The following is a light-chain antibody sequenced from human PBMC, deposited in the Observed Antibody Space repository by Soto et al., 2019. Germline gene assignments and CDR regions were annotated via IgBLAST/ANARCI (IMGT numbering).Light chain of an antibody. J-gene: IGLJ2*01. Sequence: QSALTQPASVSGSPGQSITISCTGTSSDVGEHNHVCWYQQYPGKAPKLMIYDVSNRPSGVSSRFSGSRSGNAASLTISGLQAEDEAHYYCSSYTITDTVVFGAGTKVTV. CDR1: SSDVGEHNH. CDR2: DVS. CDR3: SSYTITDTVV. V-gene: IGLV2-14*01.